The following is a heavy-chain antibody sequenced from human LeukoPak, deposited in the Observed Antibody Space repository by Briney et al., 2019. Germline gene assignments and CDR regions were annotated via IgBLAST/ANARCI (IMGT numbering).Heavy chain of an antibody. CDR3: ARGGSSWPRTYYSYYGMDV. J-gene: IGHJ6*04. Sequence: ASVKVSCKAPGYTFTGYYMHWVRQAPGQGLEWMGWINPNSGGTNYAQKFQGWVTMTRDTSISTAYMELSRLRSDDTAVYYCARGGSSWPRTYYSYYGMDVWGEGTTVTVSS. D-gene: IGHD6-13*01. CDR2: INPNSGGT. CDR1: GYTFTGYY. V-gene: IGHV1-2*04.